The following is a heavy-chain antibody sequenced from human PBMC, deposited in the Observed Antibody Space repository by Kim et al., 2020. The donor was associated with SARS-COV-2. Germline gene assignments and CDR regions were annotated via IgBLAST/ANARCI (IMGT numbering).Heavy chain of an antibody. J-gene: IGHJ4*02. D-gene: IGHD2-8*01. CDR1: GYTFTSYY. V-gene: IGHV1-46*01. CDR2: INPSGGST. CDR3: ARGSMVYAILGLGKRAEVDY. Sequence: ASVKVSCKASGYTFTSYYMHWVRQAPGQGLEWMGIINPSGGSTSYAQKFQGRVTMTRDTSTSTVYMELSSLRSEDTAVYYCARGSMVYAILGLGKRAEVDYWGQGTLVTVSS.